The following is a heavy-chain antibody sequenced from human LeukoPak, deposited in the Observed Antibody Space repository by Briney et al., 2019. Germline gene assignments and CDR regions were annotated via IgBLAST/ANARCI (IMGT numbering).Heavy chain of an antibody. D-gene: IGHD3-10*01. CDR3: ARDPTQYYYGSGSRDY. CDR1: GGSISSGSYY. Sequence: SETLSLTCTVSGGSISSGSYYWSWIRQPPGKGLEWIGSIYYSGSTYYNPSLKSRVTISVDTSKNQFSLKLSSVTAADTAVYYCARDPTQYYYGSGSRDYWGQGTLVTVSS. CDR2: IYYSGST. V-gene: IGHV4-39*07. J-gene: IGHJ4*02.